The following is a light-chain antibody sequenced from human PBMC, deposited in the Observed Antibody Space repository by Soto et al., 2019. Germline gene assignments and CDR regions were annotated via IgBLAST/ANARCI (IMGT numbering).Light chain of an antibody. CDR2: KDS. CDR1: ALPKQY. V-gene: IGLV3-25*02. J-gene: IGLJ1*01. Sequence: SYELTQSPSVSVSPGQTATITCSGDALPKQYAYWYQQKPGQAPVLVIYKDSTRPSGIPERFSGSSSGTTVTLTISGVQAEDEADYYCQSADSSDGFLGVFGTGTKLTVL. CDR3: QSADSSDGFLGV.